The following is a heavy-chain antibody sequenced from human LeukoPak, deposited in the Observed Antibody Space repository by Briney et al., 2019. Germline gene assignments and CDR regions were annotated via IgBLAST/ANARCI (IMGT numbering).Heavy chain of an antibody. V-gene: IGHV3-30*04. CDR2: ISYDGNNK. CDR1: GFSFNMFP. Sequence: PGESLRLSCAASGFSFNMFPMHWVRQAPGKGLECVAVISYDGNNKYYADSVNGRFTISRDNPKNTLFLQMNSLRTEDTAIYHCARGGNWGYFDYWGQGTLVTVSS. D-gene: IGHD7-27*01. J-gene: IGHJ4*02. CDR3: ARGGNWGYFDY.